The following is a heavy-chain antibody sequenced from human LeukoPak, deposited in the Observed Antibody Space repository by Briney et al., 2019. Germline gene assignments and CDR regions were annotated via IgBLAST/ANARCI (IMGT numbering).Heavy chain of an antibody. CDR1: GYTFTVYH. J-gene: IGHJ4*02. CDR3: ARGAGYYGSGAKYYFDY. CDR2: INPSDGST. V-gene: IGHV1-46*01. Sequence: ASVKVSCKASGYTFTVYHMHWVRQAPGQGLEWMGIINPSDGSTTYAQKFQGRVSITRDMSTSTIYMELSSLRSDDTAVYYRARGAGYYGSGAKYYFDYWGQGTLVTVSS. D-gene: IGHD3-10*01.